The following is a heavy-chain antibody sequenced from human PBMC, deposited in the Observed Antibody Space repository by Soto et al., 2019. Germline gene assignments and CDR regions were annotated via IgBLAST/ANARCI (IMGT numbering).Heavy chain of an antibody. Sequence: QITLKESGPSLVKPTQTLTLTCTFSGFSLSTSGVGVGWIRQPPGKALAWLALIYWDDDKRYSPSLKSRLTNTKDTAKNQVVLTMTNMDPVDTAKYYGAQQRLRQHAEYFQHWGQGTLVTVAS. CDR3: AQQRLRQHAEYFQH. CDR2: IYWDDDK. D-gene: IGHD4-17*01. CDR1: GFSLSTSGVG. J-gene: IGHJ1*01. V-gene: IGHV2-5*02.